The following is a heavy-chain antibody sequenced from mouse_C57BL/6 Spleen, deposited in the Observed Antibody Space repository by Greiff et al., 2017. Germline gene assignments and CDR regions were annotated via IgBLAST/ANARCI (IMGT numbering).Heavy chain of an antibody. Sequence: QVQLKESGAELVMPGASVKLSCKASGYTFTSYWMHWVKQRPGQGLEWIGEIDPSDSYTNYNQKFKGKSTLTVDKSSSTAYMQLSSLTSEDSAVYYCARWRLRRFDYWGQGTTLTVSS. D-gene: IGHD2-4*01. V-gene: IGHV1-69*01. CDR3: ARWRLRRFDY. CDR1: GYTFTSYW. J-gene: IGHJ2*01. CDR2: IDPSDSYT.